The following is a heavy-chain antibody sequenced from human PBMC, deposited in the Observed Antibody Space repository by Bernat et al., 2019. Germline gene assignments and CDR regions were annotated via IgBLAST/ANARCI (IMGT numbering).Heavy chain of an antibody. CDR3: ARERIGGSGSYYDYYYGMDV. D-gene: IGHD3-10*01. V-gene: IGHV1-69*01. J-gene: IGHJ6*02. Sequence: QVQLVQSGAEVKKPGSSVKVSCKASGGTFSSYAISWVRQAPGQGLEWMGGIFPIFGTANYAQKFQGKVTITADESTSTAYMELSSLRSEDTAVYYCARERIGGSGSYYDYYYGMDVWGQGTTVTVSS. CDR1: GGTFSSYA. CDR2: IFPIFGTA.